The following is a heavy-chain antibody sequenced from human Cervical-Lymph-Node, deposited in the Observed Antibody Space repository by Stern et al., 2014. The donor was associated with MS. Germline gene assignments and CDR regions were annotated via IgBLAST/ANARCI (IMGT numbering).Heavy chain of an antibody. CDR2: VIPIFGTA. D-gene: IGHD6-13*01. V-gene: IGHV1-69*01. CDR3: ATDLDFLAAASPMDV. J-gene: IGHJ6*02. CDR1: GGTFSSYA. Sequence: LGESGAGGKKPGSSVKVSCKASGGTFSSYAISWVRQAPGQGLEGMGGVIPIFGTANYAQKFQGRVTITADESTSTAYMELSSLRSEDTAVYYCATDLDFLAAASPMDVWGQGTTVTVSS.